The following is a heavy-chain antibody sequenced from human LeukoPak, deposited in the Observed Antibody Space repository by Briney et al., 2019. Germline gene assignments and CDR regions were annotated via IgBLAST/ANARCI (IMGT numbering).Heavy chain of an antibody. Sequence: GASVKVSCRASGYIFTNFGISWVRQAPGQGLAWMGWISTYNGHTNYAQNVQGRVTMTIDTSSDTAYMELRSLRSDDTAVYYCARDAHRRYHYYYGMDVWGQGTTVTVSS. CDR1: GYIFTNFG. CDR2: ISTYNGHT. J-gene: IGHJ6*02. CDR3: ARDAHRRYHYYYGMDV. V-gene: IGHV1-18*01.